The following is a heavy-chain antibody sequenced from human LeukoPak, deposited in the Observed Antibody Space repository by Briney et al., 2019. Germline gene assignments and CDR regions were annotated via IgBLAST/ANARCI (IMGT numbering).Heavy chain of an antibody. Sequence: GGSLRLSCIASGFTFSSYWMHWVRQDPRKGLVWVSRINGDGRNINYADSVRGRFTISRDNAKNTLYLQMNTLRVEDTAVYYCAPMVRGVYFDYWGQGTLVTVSS. CDR2: INGDGRNI. J-gene: IGHJ4*02. D-gene: IGHD3-10*01. V-gene: IGHV3-74*01. CDR1: GFTFSSYW. CDR3: APMVRGVYFDY.